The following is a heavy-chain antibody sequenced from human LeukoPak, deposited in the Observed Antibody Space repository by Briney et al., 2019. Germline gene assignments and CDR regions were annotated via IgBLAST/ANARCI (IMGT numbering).Heavy chain of an antibody. Sequence: SETLFLTCTVSGGSISSYYWSWIRQPPGKGLEWIGYIYYSGSINYNPSLKSRVTISVDTSKNQFSLKLSSVTAADTAVYYCARGGMVRDPFDYWGQGTLVTVSS. D-gene: IGHD3-10*01. V-gene: IGHV4-59*01. J-gene: IGHJ4*02. CDR2: IYYSGSI. CDR1: GGSISSYY. CDR3: ARGGMVRDPFDY.